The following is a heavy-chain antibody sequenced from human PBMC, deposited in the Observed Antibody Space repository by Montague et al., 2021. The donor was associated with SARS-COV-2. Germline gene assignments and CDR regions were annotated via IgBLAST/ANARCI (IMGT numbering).Heavy chain of an antibody. D-gene: IGHD2-2*01. Sequence: PALVKPTQPLTLTCTFSGFSLSTSGMCLSWIRPPPGKALEWLARLDWDDDKYYSTSLKTRLTISKDTSKNQVVLTMTNMDPVDTATYYFARMDAGPTFYDYWGQGTLVTVSS. J-gene: IGHJ4*02. CDR1: GFSLSTSGMC. V-gene: IGHV2-70*11. CDR2: LDWDDDK. CDR3: ARMDAGPTFYDY.